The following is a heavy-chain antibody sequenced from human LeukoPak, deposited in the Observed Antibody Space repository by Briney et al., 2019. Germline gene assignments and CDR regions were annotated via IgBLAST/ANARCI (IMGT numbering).Heavy chain of an antibody. CDR1: GGPISSFF. D-gene: IGHD3-10*01. CDR2: VYNSGIT. J-gene: IGHJ3*02. V-gene: IGHV4-59*01. CDR3: ARDRGVVPDAFDI. Sequence: PSETLSLTCTVSGGPISSFFWSWVRQPPGKGLEWIGYVYNSGITKYNSSLKSRVTITVDTSKNQCSLNLSSVTAADTAVYFCARDRGVVPDAFDIWGQGTVVTVSS.